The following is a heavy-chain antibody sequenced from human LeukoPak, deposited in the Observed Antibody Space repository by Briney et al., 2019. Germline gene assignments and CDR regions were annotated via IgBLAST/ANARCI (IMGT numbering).Heavy chain of an antibody. V-gene: IGHV4-38-2*02. J-gene: IGHJ4*02. D-gene: IGHD5-18*01. Sequence: SETLSLTCTVSGYSISSGYYSGWIRQPPGKGLEWIGSIYHSGSTYYNPSLKSRVTISVDTSKNQFSLKLSSVTAADTAVYYCARGLDSHGVNWGQGTLVTVSS. CDR1: GYSISSGYY. CDR3: ARGLDSHGVN. CDR2: IYHSGST.